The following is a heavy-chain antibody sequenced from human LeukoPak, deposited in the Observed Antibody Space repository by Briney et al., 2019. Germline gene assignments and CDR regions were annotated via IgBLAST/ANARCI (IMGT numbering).Heavy chain of an antibody. V-gene: IGHV3-9*01. CDR2: ISWNSGSI. Sequence: PGGSLRLSCAASGFTFDDYAMHWVRQAPGKGLEWVSGISWNSGSIGYADSVKGRFTISRDNAKNSLYLQMNSLRAEDTALYYCAKAIVVVTAIRNDAFDIWGQGTMVTVSS. D-gene: IGHD2-21*02. J-gene: IGHJ3*02. CDR3: AKAIVVVTAIRNDAFDI. CDR1: GFTFDDYA.